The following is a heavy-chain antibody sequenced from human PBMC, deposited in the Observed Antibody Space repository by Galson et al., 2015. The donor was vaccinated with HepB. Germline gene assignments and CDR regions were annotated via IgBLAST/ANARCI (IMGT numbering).Heavy chain of an antibody. J-gene: IGHJ4*02. Sequence: PALVKPTQTLILTCTFSGFSLSTSEMCVNWIRQPPGKALEWLGPIAWDDAKYYSTSLKTRLIISKDTSNNQVVLTLTNMDPTDTATYYCSRTKAPKWQQQLFHPSFDSWGQGILVTVSS. CDR3: SRTKAPKWQQQLFHPSFDS. D-gene: IGHD6-13*01. CDR1: GFSLSTSEMC. CDR2: IAWDDAK. V-gene: IGHV2-70*01.